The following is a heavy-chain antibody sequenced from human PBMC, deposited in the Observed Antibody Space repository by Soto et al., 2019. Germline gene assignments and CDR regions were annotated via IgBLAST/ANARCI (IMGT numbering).Heavy chain of an antibody. D-gene: IGHD5-12*01. CDR1: GGSISSGGYY. V-gene: IGHV4-31*03. J-gene: IGHJ4*02. CDR3: AREVRDSGYDYYFDY. CDR2: IYYSGST. Sequence: SETLSLTCTVSGGSISSGGYYWSWIRQHPGKGLEWIGYIYYSGSTYYNSSLKSRVTISVDTSKNQFSLKLSSVTAADTAVYYCAREVRDSGYDYYFDYWGQGTLVTVSS.